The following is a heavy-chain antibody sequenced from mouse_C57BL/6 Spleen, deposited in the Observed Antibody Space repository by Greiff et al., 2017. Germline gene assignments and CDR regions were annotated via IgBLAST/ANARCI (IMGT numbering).Heavy chain of an antibody. D-gene: IGHD2-3*01. CDR2: ISNLAYSI. CDR3: ARHDGPYGGAMDY. CDR1: GFTFSDYG. V-gene: IGHV5-15*01. J-gene: IGHJ4*01. Sequence: EVKLMESGGGLVQPGGSLKLSCAASGFTFSDYGMAWVRQAPRKGPGWVAFISNLAYSIYSADTVTGRFTISSENAKNTLYLEMSRLRSEDTAMYYCARHDGPYGGAMDYWGQGTSVTVSS.